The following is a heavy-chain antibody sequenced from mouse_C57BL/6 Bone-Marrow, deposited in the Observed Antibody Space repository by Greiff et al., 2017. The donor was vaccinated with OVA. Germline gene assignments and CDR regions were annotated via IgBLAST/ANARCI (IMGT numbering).Heavy chain of an antibody. V-gene: IGHV1-4*01. J-gene: IGHJ4*01. Sequence: VKLQESGAELARPGASVKMSCKASGYTFTSYTMHWVKQRPGQGLEWIGYINPSSGYTKYNQKFKDKATLTADKSSSTAYMQLSSLTSEDSAVYYCRGLLPAMDYWGQGTSVTVSS. CDR3: RGLLPAMDY. D-gene: IGHD2-3*01. CDR2: INPSSGYT. CDR1: GYTFTSYT.